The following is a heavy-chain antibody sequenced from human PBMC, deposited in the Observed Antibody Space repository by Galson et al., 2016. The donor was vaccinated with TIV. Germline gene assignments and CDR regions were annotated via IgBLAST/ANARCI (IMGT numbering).Heavy chain of an antibody. Sequence: SLRLSCAASGFTFSSYALTWVRQAPGKGLEWVSAITGGGGSSYYADSVKGRFTISRDNSKKKLYLQLNSLRAEDTAVYYCAKVPSSGFSYYYGIDVWGHGTTVTVS. CDR2: ITGGGGSS. D-gene: IGHD3-22*01. J-gene: IGHJ6*02. CDR3: AKVPSSGFSYYYGIDV. V-gene: IGHV3-23*01. CDR1: GFTFSSYA.